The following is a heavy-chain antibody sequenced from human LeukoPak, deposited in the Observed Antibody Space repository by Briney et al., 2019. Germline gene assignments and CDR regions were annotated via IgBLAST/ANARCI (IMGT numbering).Heavy chain of an antibody. V-gene: IGHV3-49*04. CDR2: IRSKAYGGTT. J-gene: IGHJ4*02. CDR3: TRDPCSSTSCPDY. Sequence: GGSLRLSCTASGFTFGDYTMNWVRQAPGKGLEWVGFIRSKAYGGTTEYAASVKGRFIISRDDSKSIAYLQMNSLKTEDTAVYYCTRDPCSSTSCPDYWGQGTLVTVSS. CDR1: GFTFGDYT. D-gene: IGHD2-2*01.